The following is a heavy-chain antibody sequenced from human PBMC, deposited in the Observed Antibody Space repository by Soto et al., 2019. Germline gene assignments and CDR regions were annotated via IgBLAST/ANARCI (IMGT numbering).Heavy chain of an antibody. D-gene: IGHD3-3*01. CDR1: GYTFTSYG. V-gene: IGHV1-18*01. Sequence: ASVKVSCKAAGYTFTSYGISWVRQAPGQGLEWMGWISAYNGNTNYAQKLQGRVTMTTDTSTSTAYMELRSLRSDDTAVYYCARLYYDFWSGYNIGWFDPWGQGTLVTVSS. CDR2: ISAYNGNT. CDR3: ARLYYDFWSGYNIGWFDP. J-gene: IGHJ5*02.